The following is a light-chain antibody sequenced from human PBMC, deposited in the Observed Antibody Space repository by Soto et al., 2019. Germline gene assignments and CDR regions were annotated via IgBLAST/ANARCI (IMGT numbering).Light chain of an antibody. Sequence: IVFAQSPAPLSLSPGERATLSCRASQSVSSYLAWYQQKTGKAPRLLIYDASNRATGIPARFSGSGSGTDFTLNISSLEPEDFAVYYCQQRSNWPPSITFGQGTRLEIK. CDR3: QQRSNWPPSIT. CDR1: QSVSSY. V-gene: IGKV3-11*01. J-gene: IGKJ5*01. CDR2: DAS.